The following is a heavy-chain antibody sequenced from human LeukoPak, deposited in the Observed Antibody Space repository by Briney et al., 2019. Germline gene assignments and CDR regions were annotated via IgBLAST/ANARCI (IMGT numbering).Heavy chain of an antibody. CDR3: ARDSSGWYVDY. CDR1: GYTFTSYA. J-gene: IGHJ4*02. V-gene: IGHV7-4-1*02. Sequence: ASVKVSCKASGYTFTSYAINWVRQAPGQGLEWMGWINTNTGNPTYAQGFTGRFVFSLDTSVSTAYLQINSLKAEDTAVYYCARDSSGWYVDYWGQGTLVTVSS. D-gene: IGHD6-19*01. CDR2: INTNTGNP.